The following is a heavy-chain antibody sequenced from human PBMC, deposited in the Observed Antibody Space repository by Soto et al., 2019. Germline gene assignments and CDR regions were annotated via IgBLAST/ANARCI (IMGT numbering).Heavy chain of an antibody. CDR1: GFTVSSNY. D-gene: IGHD6-13*01. V-gene: IGHV3-53*01. CDR3: ARLGYSSSWMNWFDP. CDR2: IYSGGST. J-gene: IGHJ5*02. Sequence: PGGSLRLSCAASGFTVSSNYMSWVRQAPGKGLEWVSVIYSGGSTYYADSVKGRFTISRDNSKNTLYLQMNSLRAEDTAVYYCARLGYSSSWMNWFDPWGQGTLVTVSS.